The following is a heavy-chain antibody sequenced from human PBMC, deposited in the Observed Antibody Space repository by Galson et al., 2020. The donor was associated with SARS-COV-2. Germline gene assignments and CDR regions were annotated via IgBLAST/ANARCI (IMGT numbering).Heavy chain of an antibody. Sequence: TGGSLRLSCAASGFTFSSYAMHWVRQAPGKGLEWVAVISYDGSNKYYADSVKGRFTISRDNSKNTLYLQMNSLRAEDTAVYYCARVLGGFIDFGDYWGQGTLVTVSS. CDR2: ISYDGSNK. J-gene: IGHJ4*02. D-gene: IGHD3-16*02. CDR3: ARVLGGFIDFGDY. V-gene: IGHV3-30-3*01. CDR1: GFTFSSYA.